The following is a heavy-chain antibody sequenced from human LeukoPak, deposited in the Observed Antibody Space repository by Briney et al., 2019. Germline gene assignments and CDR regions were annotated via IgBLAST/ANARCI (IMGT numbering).Heavy chain of an antibody. V-gene: IGHV3-11*04. CDR1: GFTFSDYY. J-gene: IGHJ4*02. Sequence: NPGGSLRLSCAASGFTFSDYYMSWIRQAPGKGLEWVSYIGNSVSGSTIYYADSVKGRFTISRDNAKNSLYLQMNSLRAEDTAVYYCARWTTSSWYSFDYWGQGTLVTVSS. CDR2: IGNSVSGSTI. CDR3: ARWTTSSWYSFDY. D-gene: IGHD6-13*01.